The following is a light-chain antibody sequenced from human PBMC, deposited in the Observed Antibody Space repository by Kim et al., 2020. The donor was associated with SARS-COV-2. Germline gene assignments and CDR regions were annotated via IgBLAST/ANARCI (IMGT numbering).Light chain of an antibody. CDR2: AAS. Sequence: VGDRVTITCRASQAISIYLNWYQQQPGRAPKLLIYAASSLQTGVPSRFSGSGSGTDFTLTIASLQPEDFATYYCQQTFSSRLTWTFGQGTKVDIK. J-gene: IGKJ1*01. V-gene: IGKV1-39*01. CDR1: QAISIY. CDR3: QQTFSSRLTWT.